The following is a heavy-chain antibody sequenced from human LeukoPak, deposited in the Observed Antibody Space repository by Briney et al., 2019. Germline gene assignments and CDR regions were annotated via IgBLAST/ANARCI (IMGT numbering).Heavy chain of an antibody. CDR1: GGSISSVNYS. D-gene: IGHD2-8*02. J-gene: IGHJ6*02. CDR3: ARSPQGTIGYCTGTNCYYHYGMDV. CDR2: ISYSGST. V-gene: IGHV4-39*01. Sequence: PSETLSLTCTVPGGSISSVNYSWGWIRQPPGKGLEWIGTISYSGSTSYNPSLKSRVTMSVDTSKNQFSLKLSSVTAADTAVYYCARSPQGTIGYCTGTNCYYHYGMDVWGQGTTVTVSS.